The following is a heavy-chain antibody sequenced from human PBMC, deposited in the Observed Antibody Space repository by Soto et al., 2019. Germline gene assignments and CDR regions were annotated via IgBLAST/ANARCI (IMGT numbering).Heavy chain of an antibody. CDR1: GGSINTFY. Sequence: SETLSLTCTVSGGSINTFYWSWVRQPAGKGLEWIGRIFSSGSTSFNPSLESRVAMSVDTSKNHFSLNLSSVTAADLAVYYCAREGSYTAYNFAHGIQLWSFDFLRQRALDTVSS. D-gene: IGHD5-18*01. V-gene: IGHV4-4*07. CDR2: IFSSGST. J-gene: IGHJ4*02. CDR3: AREGSYTAYNFAHGIQLWSFDF.